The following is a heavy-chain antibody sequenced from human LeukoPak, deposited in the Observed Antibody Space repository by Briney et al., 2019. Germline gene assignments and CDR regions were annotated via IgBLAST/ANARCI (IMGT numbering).Heavy chain of an antibody. D-gene: IGHD6-6*01. CDR2: IYYSGST. Sequence: KTSETLSLTCTVSGGSISSYYWSWIRQPPGKGLEWIGYIYYSGSTNYNPSLKSRVTISVDTSKNQFSLKLSSVTAADTAVYFCARDHPRWGQLVYYYGMDVWGQGTTVTVSS. J-gene: IGHJ6*02. CDR1: GGSISSYY. V-gene: IGHV4-59*01. CDR3: ARDHPRWGQLVYYYGMDV.